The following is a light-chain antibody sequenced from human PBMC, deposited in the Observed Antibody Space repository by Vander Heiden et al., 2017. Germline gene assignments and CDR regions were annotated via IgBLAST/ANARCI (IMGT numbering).Light chain of an antibody. J-gene: IGKJ2*01. V-gene: IGKV1-5*03. CDR1: QTIPSY. CDR3: HQYNDYSGGT. Sequence: DIQMTQSPSTLSASVGDRLTITCRASQTIPSYLAWYQQKPGEAPKLLIYKASNLESGVPSRFSDSGSGTEFTLTISSLQPDDFATYYCHQYNDYSGGTFGQGTKVENK. CDR2: KAS.